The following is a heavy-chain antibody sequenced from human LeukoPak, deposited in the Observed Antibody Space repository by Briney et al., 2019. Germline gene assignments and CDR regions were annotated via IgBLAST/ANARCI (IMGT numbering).Heavy chain of an antibody. V-gene: IGHV3-48*01. D-gene: IGHD1-1*01. CDR2: IGTDSGNT. Sequence: GGSLRLSCTASGFPFIEYSMNWVRQVPGKGLEWISYIGTDSGNTKYADSVRGRFTISADKDKNSLYLQMNSLRVEDTAVYYCARDHNYAFDNWGQGTLVSVAS. J-gene: IGHJ4*02. CDR1: GFPFIEYS. CDR3: ARDHNYAFDN.